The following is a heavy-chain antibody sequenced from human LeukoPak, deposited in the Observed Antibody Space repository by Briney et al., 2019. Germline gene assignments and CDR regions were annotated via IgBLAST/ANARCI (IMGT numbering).Heavy chain of an antibody. CDR2: INPSCGST. CDR3: ARDQEPVYYDSSGYYYYYYYMDV. D-gene: IGHD3-22*01. CDR1: GYTFTSYY. V-gene: IGHV1-46*01. J-gene: IGHJ6*03. Sequence: ASVKVSCKASGYTFTSYYMHWVRQAPGQGLEWMGIINPSCGSTSYAQKFQGRVTMTRDTSTSTVYMELSSLRSEDTAVYYCARDQEPVYYDSSGYYYYYYYMDVWGKGTTVTVSS.